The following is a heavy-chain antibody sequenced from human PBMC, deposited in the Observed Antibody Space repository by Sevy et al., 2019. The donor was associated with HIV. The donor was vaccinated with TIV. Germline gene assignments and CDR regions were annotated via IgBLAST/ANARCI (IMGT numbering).Heavy chain of an antibody. V-gene: IGHV4-59*08. D-gene: IGHD6-25*01. J-gene: IGHJ4*02. CDR3: AGENEWGSGYS. CDR1: GGSITSLY. Sequence: SETLSLTCTVSGGSITSLYWGWIRQPPGKGLEWIAYIYYIGNTNYNPSLKSRVTISLDTSKNQFSLRLSSVTAADTAIYYWAGENEWGSGYSWGQGTLVTVSS. CDR2: IYYIGNT.